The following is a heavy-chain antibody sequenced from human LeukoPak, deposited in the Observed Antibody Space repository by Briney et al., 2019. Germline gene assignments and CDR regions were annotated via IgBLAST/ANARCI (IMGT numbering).Heavy chain of an antibody. J-gene: IGHJ6*02. CDR1: GGSFSAYY. D-gene: IGHD6-19*01. Sequence: PSETLSLTCAVYGGSFSAYYCHWIRQPPGKGLEWIGEIYHSGSTNYNPSLKSRVTISVDKSKNQFSLKLSSVTAADTAVYYCARVGSSGWNYYYYGMDVWGQGTTVTVSS. CDR3: ARVGSSGWNYYYYGMDV. CDR2: IYHSGST. V-gene: IGHV4-34*01.